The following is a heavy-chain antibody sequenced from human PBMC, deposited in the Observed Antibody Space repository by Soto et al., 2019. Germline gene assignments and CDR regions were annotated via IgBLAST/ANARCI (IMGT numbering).Heavy chain of an antibody. CDR3: AREYTAVTNPLHFDY. Sequence: GASVKVSCKASGSTFTSYGISWVRQAPGQGLEWMGWISAYNGNTNYAQKLQGRVTMTTDTSTSTAYLELRSLRSDDPAVYYCAREYTAVTNPLHFDYWGQGTLVTVSS. CDR1: GSTFTSYG. V-gene: IGHV1-18*01. J-gene: IGHJ4*02. D-gene: IGHD4-17*01. CDR2: ISAYNGNT.